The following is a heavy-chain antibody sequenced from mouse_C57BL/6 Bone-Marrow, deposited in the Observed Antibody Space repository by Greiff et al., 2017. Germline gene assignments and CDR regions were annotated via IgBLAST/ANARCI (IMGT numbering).Heavy chain of an antibody. CDR3: ARFPYGYDGSYYAMDY. D-gene: IGHD2-2*01. CDR2: INSDGGST. CDR1: EYEFPSHD. J-gene: IGHJ4*01. Sequence: EVKLMESGGGLVQPGESLKLSCESNEYEFPSHDMSWVRKTPEKRLELVAAINSDGGSTYYPDTMERRFIISRDNTKKTLYLQMSRLRSEDTALYYCARFPYGYDGSYYAMDYWGQGTSVTVSS. V-gene: IGHV5-2*01.